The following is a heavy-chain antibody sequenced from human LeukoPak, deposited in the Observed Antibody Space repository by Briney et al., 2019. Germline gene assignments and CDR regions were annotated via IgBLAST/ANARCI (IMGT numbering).Heavy chain of an antibody. CDR1: GGSISSSSYY. D-gene: IGHD3-22*01. V-gene: IGHV4-39*07. CDR2: IYYSGST. J-gene: IGHJ3*02. CDR3: ARDQMVVVITSSAFDI. Sequence: SETLSLTCTVSGGSISSSSYYWGWIRQPPGKGLEWIVSIYYSGSTYYNPSLKSRVTISVDTSKNQFSLKLSSVTAADTAVYYCARDQMVVVITSSAFDIWGQGTMVTVSS.